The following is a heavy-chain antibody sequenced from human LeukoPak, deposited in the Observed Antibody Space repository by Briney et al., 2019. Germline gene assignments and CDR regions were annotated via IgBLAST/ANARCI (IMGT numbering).Heavy chain of an antibody. Sequence: SVKVSCKASGDTFSSYAISWVRQAPGQGLEWMGGIIPIFGTANYAQKFQGRVTITADESTSTAYMELSSLRSEDTAVYYCARGSKNYGEFVYYFDYWGQGTLVTVSS. CDR1: GDTFSSYA. V-gene: IGHV1-69*01. D-gene: IGHD4-17*01. CDR3: ARGSKNYGEFVYYFDY. CDR2: IIPIFGTA. J-gene: IGHJ4*02.